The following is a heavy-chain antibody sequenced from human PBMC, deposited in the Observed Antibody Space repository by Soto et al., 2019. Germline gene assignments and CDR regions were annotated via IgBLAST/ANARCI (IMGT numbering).Heavy chain of an antibody. J-gene: IGHJ5*02. CDR2: IYYTGKI. CDR1: GGSISSSSYY. V-gene: IGHV4-39*01. D-gene: IGHD2-15*01. Sequence: SETLSLTCPVSGGSISSSSYYWGWIRQAPGKGLEWIGSIYYTGKISHYNPSLESRVSISVDTSKNQFSLKLTSLTASDTAVYFCATPRTFRGNEVGWFDPWGQGTLVTVSS. CDR3: ATPRTFRGNEVGWFDP.